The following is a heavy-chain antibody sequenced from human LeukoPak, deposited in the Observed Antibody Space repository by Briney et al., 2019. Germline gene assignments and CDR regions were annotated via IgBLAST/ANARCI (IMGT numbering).Heavy chain of an antibody. CDR1: GFTLSDYW. CDR3: ARGFTIFGVGNDAFDI. V-gene: IGHV3-74*01. Sequence: PGGSRRLSCAASGFTLSDYWMLWVRQAPGKGLVWVSRIDSDGSSTSNADPVKGRYTISRDNAKNTVYLQMNSLRAEGTAVYYCARGFTIFGVGNDAFDIWGQGTMVTVSS. D-gene: IGHD3-3*01. J-gene: IGHJ3*02. CDR2: IDSDGSST.